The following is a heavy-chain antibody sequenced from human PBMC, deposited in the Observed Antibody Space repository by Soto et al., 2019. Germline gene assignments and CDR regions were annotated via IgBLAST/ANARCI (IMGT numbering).Heavy chain of an antibody. CDR3: ARTDTAMTTPFDF. V-gene: IGHV4-59*08. Sequence: QVQLQESGPGLVKPPETLSLTCTVSGGSISNVYWSWIRQSPGKGLEWLGYVDDSGAANYNPSRKSPVSMSVDTPQNHVSLKMSSVTSADTAVYYRARTDTAMTTPFDFWGQGTLVTVSS. J-gene: IGHJ4*02. CDR2: VDDSGAA. CDR1: GGSISNVY. D-gene: IGHD5-18*01.